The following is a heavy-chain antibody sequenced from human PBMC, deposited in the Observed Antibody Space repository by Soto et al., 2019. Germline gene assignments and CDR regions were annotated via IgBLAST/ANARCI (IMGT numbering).Heavy chain of an antibody. Sequence: SETLSLTCTVSGGSISSGGYYWCWLRQHPGKGLEWIGYISYSGSTYYNPSLKSRVTISVDTSKNQFSLTLSSVTAADTAAYYCARGWYAILSGYGSSHDYWGQGTLVTVSS. J-gene: IGHJ4*02. CDR2: ISYSGST. D-gene: IGHD3-9*01. V-gene: IGHV4-31*03. CDR3: ARGWYAILSGYGSSHDY. CDR1: GGSISSGGYY.